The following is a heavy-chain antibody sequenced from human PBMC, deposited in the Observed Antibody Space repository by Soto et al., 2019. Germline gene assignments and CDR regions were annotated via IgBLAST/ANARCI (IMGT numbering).Heavy chain of an antibody. CDR3: ASRRDGYNYYGY. D-gene: IGHD5-12*01. Sequence: QLQLQESGSGLVKPSQTLSLTCAVSGGSISSGGYSWSWIRQPPGKGLEWIGYIYHSGSTYYNPSLQSRVTIAVDRSKNQFSLKLSSVTAADTAVYYCASRRDGYNYYGYWGQGTLVTVSS. V-gene: IGHV4-30-2*01. J-gene: IGHJ4*02. CDR2: IYHSGST. CDR1: GGSISSGGYS.